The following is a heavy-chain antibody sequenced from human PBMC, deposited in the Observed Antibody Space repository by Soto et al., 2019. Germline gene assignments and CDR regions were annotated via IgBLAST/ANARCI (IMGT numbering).Heavy chain of an antibody. V-gene: IGHV3-23*01. Sequence: GGSLSLSCEGSGCTFSSIAMTWVRQAPPKGLGWVSAMSDRGGSTYYADSVKGRFTISSDKSKTTLYLQMYRLRAEETAVDYCVRAAGYSRGGSFAAGDSWGKGTLVTV. CDR1: GCTFSSIA. CDR3: VRAAGYSRGGSFAAGDS. D-gene: IGHD2-15*01. J-gene: IGHJ4*02. CDR2: MSDRGGST.